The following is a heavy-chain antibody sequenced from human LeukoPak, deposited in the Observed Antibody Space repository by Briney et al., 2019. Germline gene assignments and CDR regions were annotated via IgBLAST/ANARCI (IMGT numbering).Heavy chain of an antibody. V-gene: IGHV4-59*01. CDR3: ARVRGYYDSSGYDY. Sequence: SETLSLTCTVSGASISSYYWSWIRQPPGKGLEWIGYIYYSGSTNYNPALKSRVTISEDTSKNQNSLKLSSVTAADTAVYYCARVRGYYDSSGYDYWGQGTLVTVSS. D-gene: IGHD3-22*01. J-gene: IGHJ4*02. CDR1: GASISSYY. CDR2: IYYSGST.